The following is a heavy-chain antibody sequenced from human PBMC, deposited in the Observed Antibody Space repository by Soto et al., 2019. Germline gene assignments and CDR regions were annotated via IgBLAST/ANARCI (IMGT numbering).Heavy chain of an antibody. Sequence: QVQLQESGPGLVKPSQTLSLTCTVSGGSISSGGYYWSWIRQHPGKGLEWIGYVYYSGRTYYNPSLKGRVTISVDTSKNQFSLKLSSVTAADTAVYYCARAGYNNPPRNWGQGTLVTVSS. V-gene: IGHV4-31*03. CDR3: ARAGYNNPPRN. D-gene: IGHD4-4*01. CDR1: GGSISSGGYY. CDR2: VYYSGRT. J-gene: IGHJ4*02.